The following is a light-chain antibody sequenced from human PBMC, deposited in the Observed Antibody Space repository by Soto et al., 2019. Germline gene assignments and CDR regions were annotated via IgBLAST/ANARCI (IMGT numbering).Light chain of an antibody. Sequence: EIVMTQSPATLSVSPGERATLSCRASQSVSSNLAWYQQNPGQAPRLLIYDASNRAAGIPARFSGSGSGTDFTLTISSLEPEDFAIYYCQQRQYWPPITFGQGTRLEIK. CDR1: QSVSSN. V-gene: IGKV3-11*01. CDR2: DAS. CDR3: QQRQYWPPIT. J-gene: IGKJ5*01.